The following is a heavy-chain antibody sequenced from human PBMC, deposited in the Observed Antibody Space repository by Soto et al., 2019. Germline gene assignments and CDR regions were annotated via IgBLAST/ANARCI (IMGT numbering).Heavy chain of an antibody. CDR2: INAGNGNT. J-gene: IGHJ3*02. CDR1: GYTFTSYA. V-gene: IGHV1-3*01. CDR3: ARPITTDAFDI. Sequence: ASVKVSCKASGYTFTSYAMHWVRQAPGQRLEWMGWINAGNGNTKYSQKFQGRVTITRNTSASTAYMELSSLRSEDTAVYYCARPITTDAFDIWGQGTMVTVSS. D-gene: IGHD3-22*01.